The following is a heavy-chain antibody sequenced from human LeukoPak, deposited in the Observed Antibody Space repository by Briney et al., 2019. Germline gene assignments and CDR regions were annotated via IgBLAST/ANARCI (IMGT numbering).Heavy chain of an antibody. D-gene: IGHD3-22*01. CDR3: AIDSSGYYYFDY. Sequence: PSETLSLTCAVYGGSFSGYYWSWIRQPPGKGLEWIGEINHSGSTNYNPSLESRVTISVDTSKNQLSLKLSSVTAADTAVYYCAIDSSGYYYFDYWGQGTLVTVSS. V-gene: IGHV4-34*01. J-gene: IGHJ4*02. CDR1: GGSFSGYY. CDR2: INHSGST.